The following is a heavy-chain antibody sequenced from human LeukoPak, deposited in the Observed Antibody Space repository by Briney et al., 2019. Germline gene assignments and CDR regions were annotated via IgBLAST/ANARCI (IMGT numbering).Heavy chain of an antibody. CDR2: INPNSGGT. V-gene: IGHV1-2*02. D-gene: IGHD1-7*01. CDR3: ARVKDWNYAPFFFDY. J-gene: IGHJ4*02. Sequence: ASVKVSCKASGYTSTNYGISWVRQAPGQGLEWMGWINPNSGGTNYAQKFQGRVTMTRDTSISTAYMELSRLRSDDTAVYYCARVKDWNYAPFFFDYWGQGTLVTVSS. CDR1: GYTSTNYG.